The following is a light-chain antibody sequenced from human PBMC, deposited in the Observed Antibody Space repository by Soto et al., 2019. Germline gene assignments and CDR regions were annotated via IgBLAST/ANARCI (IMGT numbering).Light chain of an antibody. V-gene: IGKV3-15*01. J-gene: IGKJ5*01. CDR3: QQYSNWHPIT. Sequence: EMVMTQSPATLSVSPVERATLSFRASQSVSSKLAWYQQKPGQAPRLLIYDTSTRATGIPARFSGSGSGTEFTLTISSLKSEDFAVYYCQQYSNWHPITFGQGTRLEIK. CDR2: DTS. CDR1: QSVSSK.